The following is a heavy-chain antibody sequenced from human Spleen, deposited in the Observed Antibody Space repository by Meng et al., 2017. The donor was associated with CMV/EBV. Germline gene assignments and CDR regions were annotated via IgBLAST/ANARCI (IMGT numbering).Heavy chain of an antibody. Sequence: ASVKVSCKASGYTFTSYYMHWVRQAPGQGLEWMGIINPSGGSTSYAQKFQGRVTMTRDTSTSTVYMELSSLRFDDTAVYYCARDAASGTYSDDAFDIWGQGTMVTVSS. CDR1: GYTFTSYY. D-gene: IGHD1-26*01. V-gene: IGHV1-46*01. CDR3: ARDAASGTYSDDAFDI. CDR2: INPSGGST. J-gene: IGHJ3*02.